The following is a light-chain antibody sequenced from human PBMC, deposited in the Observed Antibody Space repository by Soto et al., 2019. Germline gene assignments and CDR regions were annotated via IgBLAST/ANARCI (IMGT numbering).Light chain of an antibody. CDR3: QQRRNLNT. Sequence: EIVLTQSPASLSLSPGERATLSCRASQSVDTYLAWYQQRPGRAPRLLIFDASKRATGTPARFSGSGSGTDFTLTSSSLEAKNFGVYCCQQRRNLNTFGQGTKLE. CDR2: DAS. J-gene: IGKJ2*01. CDR1: QSVDTY. V-gene: IGKV3-11*01.